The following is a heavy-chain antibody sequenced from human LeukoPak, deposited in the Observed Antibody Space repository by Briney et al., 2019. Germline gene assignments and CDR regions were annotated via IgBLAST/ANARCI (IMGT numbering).Heavy chain of an antibody. V-gene: IGHV3-7*01. D-gene: IGHD3-22*01. CDR3: ARDGSDYYDRSGYYFYLEYFLH. CDR1: GFTFSSYW. Sequence: GGSLRLSCAASGFTFSSYWMSWVRQAPAKGLEWVANLKQDGSEKYYVDSVKGRFTISRDNAKNSLYLQMNSLRAEDTPVYYCARDGSDYYDRSGYYFYLEYFLHGGQGTLVTVSS. CDR2: LKQDGSEK. J-gene: IGHJ1*01.